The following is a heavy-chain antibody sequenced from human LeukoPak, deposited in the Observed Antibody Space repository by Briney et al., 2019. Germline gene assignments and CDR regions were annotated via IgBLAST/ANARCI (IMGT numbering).Heavy chain of an antibody. Sequence: PSETLSLTCAVSGGSVSSGSYFWTWIRQPPGKGLEWIGYIYYSGSTNYNPSLKSRVTISVDTSKNQFSLKLSSVTAADTAVYYCARVRRYYYYYGMDVWGQGTTVTVSS. V-gene: IGHV4-61*01. CDR1: GGSVSSGSYF. CDR3: ARVRRYYYYYGMDV. CDR2: IYYSGST. J-gene: IGHJ6*02.